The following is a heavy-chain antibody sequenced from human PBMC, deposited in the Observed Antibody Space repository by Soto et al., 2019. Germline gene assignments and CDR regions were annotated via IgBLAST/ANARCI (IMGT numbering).Heavy chain of an antibody. Sequence: SETMSLTSTVSGGSISSYYWSWIRQPPGKGLEWIGYIYYSGSTNYNPSINSRVTISVDTSKNQFSLKLSSVTAADMVVYFCARGYCSGGSCYNFDFWGQGTLVTVSS. CDR1: GGSISSYY. CDR3: ARGYCSGGSCYNFDF. V-gene: IGHV4-59*01. CDR2: IYYSGST. J-gene: IGHJ4*02. D-gene: IGHD2-15*01.